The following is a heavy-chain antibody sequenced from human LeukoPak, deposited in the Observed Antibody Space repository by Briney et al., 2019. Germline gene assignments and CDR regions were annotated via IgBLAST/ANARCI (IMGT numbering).Heavy chain of an antibody. Sequence: TGGSLRLSCAASGFTFSSYAMHWVRQAPGKGLEWVAVISYDGSNKYYADSVKGRFTISRDNSKNTLYLQMNSLRAEDTAVYYCAKYPGYSSGWYGYYFDYWGQGTLVTVSS. CDR3: AKYPGYSSGWYGYYFDY. V-gene: IGHV3-30-3*02. CDR1: GFTFSSYA. CDR2: ISYDGSNK. J-gene: IGHJ4*02. D-gene: IGHD6-19*01.